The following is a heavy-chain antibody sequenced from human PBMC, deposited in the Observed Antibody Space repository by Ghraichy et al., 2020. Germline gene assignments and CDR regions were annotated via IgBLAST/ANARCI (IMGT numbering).Heavy chain of an antibody. CDR2: IYSGGST. CDR3: AREGKGYYDSSGYYYRDY. V-gene: IGHV3-66*01. CDR1: GFTVSSNY. J-gene: IGHJ4*02. D-gene: IGHD3-22*01. Sequence: GGSLRLSCAASGFTVSSNYMSWVRQAPGKGLEWVSVIYSGGSTYYADSVKGRFTISRDNSKNTRYLQMKSRRAEDTAVYYCAREGKGYYDSSGYYYRDYWGQGTLVTVSS.